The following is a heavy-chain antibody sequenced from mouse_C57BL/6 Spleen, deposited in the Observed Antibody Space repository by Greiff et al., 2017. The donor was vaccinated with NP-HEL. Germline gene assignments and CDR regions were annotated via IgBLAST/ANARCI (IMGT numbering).Heavy chain of an antibody. V-gene: IGHV1-15*01. J-gene: IGHJ3*01. CDR1: GYTFTDYE. D-gene: IGHD1-1*01. Sequence: QVQLQQSGAELVRPGASVTLSCKASGYTFTDYEMHWVKQTPVHGLEWIGAIDPATGGTAYNQKFKGKAILTADKSSSTAYMELRSLTSEDSAVYYCTRGLYYYGSSGFAYWGQGTLVTVSA. CDR2: IDPATGGT. CDR3: TRGLYYYGSSGFAY.